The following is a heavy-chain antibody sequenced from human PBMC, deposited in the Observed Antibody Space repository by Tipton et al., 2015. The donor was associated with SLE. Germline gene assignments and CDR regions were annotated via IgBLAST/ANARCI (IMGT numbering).Heavy chain of an antibody. D-gene: IGHD1-26*01. V-gene: IGHV3-11*01. Sequence: GSLRLSCVVSGFSLSDYYMSWIRQAPGKGLEWLSQINRGGSTIIDADSVRGRFTISRDNTKNSLYLQMNSLRAEDTAVYYCSRDIQFVGSTEYFHHWGQGTLVTVSS. CDR3: SRDIQFVGSTEYFHH. CDR1: GFSLSDYY. J-gene: IGHJ1*01. CDR2: INRGGSTI.